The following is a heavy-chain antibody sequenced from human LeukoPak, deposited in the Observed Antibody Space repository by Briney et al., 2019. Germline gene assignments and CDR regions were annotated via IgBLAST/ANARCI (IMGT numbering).Heavy chain of an antibody. V-gene: IGHV4-34*01. CDR1: GGSFSGYY. CDR3: ARVRATGAFDY. J-gene: IGHJ4*02. D-gene: IGHD5-12*01. CDR2: INHSGST. Sequence: SETLSLTCAVYGGSFSGYYWSWIRQPPGKGLEWIGEINHSGSTNYNPSLKSRVTISVDTSKNHFSLKLSSVAAADTAVYYCARVRATGAFDYWGQGTLVTVSS.